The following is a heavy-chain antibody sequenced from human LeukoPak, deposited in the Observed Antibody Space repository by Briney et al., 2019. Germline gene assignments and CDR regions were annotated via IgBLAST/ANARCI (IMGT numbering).Heavy chain of an antibody. CDR3: AKGGSYQLFYLDY. CDR2: ISGSGGST. D-gene: IGHD3-16*01. J-gene: IGHJ4*02. CDR1: GFTFSSYA. Sequence: PGGSLRLSCAASGFTFSSYAMSWVRQAPGKGLEWASAISGSGGSTYYADSVKGRFTISIDNSKHTLYLHTNSLRAEDTAVYYCAKGGSYQLFYLDYWGQGTLVTVSS. V-gene: IGHV3-23*01.